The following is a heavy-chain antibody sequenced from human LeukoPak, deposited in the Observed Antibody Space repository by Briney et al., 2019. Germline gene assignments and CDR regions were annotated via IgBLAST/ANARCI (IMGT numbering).Heavy chain of an antibody. CDR1: GFTFSYYS. CDR3: ARDRDPGFDF. V-gene: IGHV3-48*01. J-gene: IGHJ4*02. Sequence: GGSLRLSCEASGFTFSYYSMNWVRQAPGKGLEWVSYISGSSSTKYYADSVKGRFTIPRDNGRNSLYLQMNSLRVDDTAVYYCARDRDPGFDFWGQGTLVTVSS. CDR2: ISGSSSTK. D-gene: IGHD2-21*02.